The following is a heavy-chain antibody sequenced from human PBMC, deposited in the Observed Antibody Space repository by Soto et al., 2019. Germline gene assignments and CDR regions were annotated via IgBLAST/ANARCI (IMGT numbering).Heavy chain of an antibody. V-gene: IGHV4-30-4*01. Sequence: QVQLQESGPGLVKPSQTLSLTCTVSGGSISTVNEFWSWVRQPPDTGLEWIGHIYKGGSTYNSPARESRVTIAVDTSTNQFDMTLSSVSAEDTAVYDCTTGPYEDKVDSWGQGTLVTVSS. CDR3: TTGPYEDKVDS. CDR1: GGSISTVNEF. CDR2: IYKGGST. J-gene: IGHJ4*02. D-gene: IGHD2-8*01.